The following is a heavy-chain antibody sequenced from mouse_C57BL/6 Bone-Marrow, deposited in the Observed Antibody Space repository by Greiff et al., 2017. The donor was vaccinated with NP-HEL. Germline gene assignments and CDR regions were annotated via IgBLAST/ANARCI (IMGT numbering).Heavy chain of an antibody. J-gene: IGHJ4*01. CDR1: GFTFTDYY. Sequence: EVMLVESGGGLVQPGGSLSLSCAASGFTFTDYYMSWVRQPPGKALEWLGFIRNKANGYTTEYSASVKGRFTISRDNSQSILYLQMNALRAEDSATYYCARSPYGNYVLYAMDYWGQGTSVTVSS. CDR3: ARSPYGNYVLYAMDY. CDR2: IRNKANGYTT. D-gene: IGHD2-1*01. V-gene: IGHV7-3*01.